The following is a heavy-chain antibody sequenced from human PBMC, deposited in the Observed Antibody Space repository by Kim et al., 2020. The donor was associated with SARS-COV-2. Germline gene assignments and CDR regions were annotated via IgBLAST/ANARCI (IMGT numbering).Heavy chain of an antibody. CDR1: GGSISSYY. Sequence: SETLSLTCTVSGGSISSYYWSWIRQPPGKGLEWIGYIYYSGSTNYNPSLKSRVTISVDTSKNQFSLKLSSVTAADTAVYYCARDPEHRGIFDYWGQGTLVTVSS. J-gene: IGHJ4*02. CDR2: IYYSGST. CDR3: ARDPEHRGIFDY. D-gene: IGHD3-16*01. V-gene: IGHV4-59*01.